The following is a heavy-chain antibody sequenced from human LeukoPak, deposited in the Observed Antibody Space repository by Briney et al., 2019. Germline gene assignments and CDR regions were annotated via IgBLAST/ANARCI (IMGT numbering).Heavy chain of an antibody. CDR2: INTNDGGT. J-gene: IGHJ4*02. CDR3: AREGYGSGTYLDY. Sequence: GASVKVSCKASGYTFTSYYMHWVRQAPGQGLAWMGRINTNDGGTNYAQKFQGRVTMTRDMSTSTVYMELSSLRSEDTAVYYCAREGYGSGTYLDYWGQGTLVTVSS. D-gene: IGHD3-10*01. V-gene: IGHV1-46*01. CDR1: GYTFTSYY.